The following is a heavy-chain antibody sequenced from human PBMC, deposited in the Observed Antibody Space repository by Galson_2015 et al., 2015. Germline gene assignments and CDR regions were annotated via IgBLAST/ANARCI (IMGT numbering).Heavy chain of an antibody. CDR1: GFTFSSYA. J-gene: IGHJ6*03. CDR3: ARGRTFNDVIYRSYFYMDV. V-gene: IGHV3-30-3*01. Sequence: SLRLSCAVSGFTFSSYAMHWVRQAPGKGLEWVAVISYDGSNTYYADSVKGRFTISGDNSKNTLYVQMNSLRADDTAVYFCARGRTFNDVIYRSYFYMDVWGKGTTVTVSS. D-gene: IGHD1-1*01. CDR2: ISYDGSNT.